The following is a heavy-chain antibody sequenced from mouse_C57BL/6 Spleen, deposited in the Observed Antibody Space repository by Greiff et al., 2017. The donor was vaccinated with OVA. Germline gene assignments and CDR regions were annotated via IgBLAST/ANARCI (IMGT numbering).Heavy chain of an antibody. D-gene: IGHD1-1*01. CDR1: GFNIKDDY. J-gene: IGHJ4*01. CDR2: IDPENGDT. V-gene: IGHV14-4*01. CDR3: TKVITTVVGGAMDY. Sequence: EVQLQQSGAELVRPGASVKLSCTASGFNIKDDYMHWVKQRPEQGLEWIGWIDPENGDTEYASKFQGKATITADTSSNTAYLQLSSLTSEDTAVYYCTKVITTVVGGAMDYWGQGTSVTVSS.